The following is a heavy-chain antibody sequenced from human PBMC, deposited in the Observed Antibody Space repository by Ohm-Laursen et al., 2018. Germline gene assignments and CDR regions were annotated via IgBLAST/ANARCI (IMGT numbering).Heavy chain of an antibody. CDR2: IYSGGST. V-gene: IGHV3-53*01. D-gene: IGHD2-2*01. Sequence: SLRLSCAASGFTVSSNYMSWVRQAPGKGLEWVSVIYSGGSTYYADSVKGRFTISRDNSENTLYLQMNSLRAEDTAVYYCAKDQMRVVPVAMDYWGQGTLVTVSS. J-gene: IGHJ4*02. CDR1: GFTVSSNY. CDR3: AKDQMRVVPVAMDY.